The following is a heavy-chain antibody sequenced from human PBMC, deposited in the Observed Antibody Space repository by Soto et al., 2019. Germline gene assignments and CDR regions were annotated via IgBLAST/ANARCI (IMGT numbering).Heavy chain of an antibody. Sequence: PGESLKISCKGSGYSFTSYWIGWVRQMPGKGLEWMGIIYPGDSDTRYSPSFQGQVTISADKSISTAYLQWSSLKASDTAMYYCARHPRYCSGGSCYQAGGMDVWGQGTKVTVSS. CDR3: ARHPRYCSGGSCYQAGGMDV. CDR2: IYPGDSDT. V-gene: IGHV5-51*01. J-gene: IGHJ6*02. CDR1: GYSFTSYW. D-gene: IGHD2-15*01.